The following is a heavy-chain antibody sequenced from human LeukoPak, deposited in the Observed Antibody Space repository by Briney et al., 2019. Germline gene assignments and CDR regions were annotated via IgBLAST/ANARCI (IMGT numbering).Heavy chain of an antibody. D-gene: IGHD3-3*01. CDR2: INHSGST. Sequence: SETLSLTCAVYGGSFSGYYWSWIRQPPGKGLEWIGEINHSGSTNYNPSLKSRVTISVDTSKNQFSLKLSSVTAADTAVYYRARAFGVVIYFDYWGQGTLVTVSS. CDR1: GGSFSGYY. J-gene: IGHJ4*02. V-gene: IGHV4-34*01. CDR3: ARAFGVVIYFDY.